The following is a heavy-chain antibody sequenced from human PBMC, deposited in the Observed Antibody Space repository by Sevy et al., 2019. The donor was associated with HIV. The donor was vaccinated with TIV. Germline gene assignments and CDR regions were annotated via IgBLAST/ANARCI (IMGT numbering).Heavy chain of an antibody. J-gene: IGHJ5*02. V-gene: IGHV1-18*01. CDR3: AREGETYYDILTGYSPYNWFDP. Sequence: ASVKVSCKASGYTFTSYGISWVRQAPGQGLEWMGWISAYNGNTNYAQKLQGRVTMTTDTSTSTAYMELRSLRSDDTAMYYCAREGETYYDILTGYSPYNWFDPWGQGTLVTVSS. CDR2: ISAYNGNT. D-gene: IGHD3-9*01. CDR1: GYTFTSYG.